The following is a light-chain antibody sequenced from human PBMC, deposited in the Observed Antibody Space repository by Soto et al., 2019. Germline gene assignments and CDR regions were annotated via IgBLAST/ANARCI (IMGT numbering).Light chain of an antibody. CDR3: ATWDDTLSSWV. CDR2: SNN. J-gene: IGLJ3*02. V-gene: IGLV1-44*01. CDR1: NSNIGNNA. Sequence: QSVLTQPPSASGTPGQRVTISCSGSNSNIGNNAVNWYQQIPGTAPKLLIYSNNQRPSGVPDRFSGSKSGTSASLTISGLHSDDEADYPCATWDDTLSSWVFGGGTKLTVL.